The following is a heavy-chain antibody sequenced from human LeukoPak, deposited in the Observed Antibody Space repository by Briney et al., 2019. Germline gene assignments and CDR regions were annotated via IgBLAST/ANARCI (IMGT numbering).Heavy chain of an antibody. J-gene: IGHJ4*02. CDR1: GYFISNGYY. V-gene: IGHV4-38-2*02. Sequence: SETLSLTCSVSGYFISNGYYWGWIRQPPGKGLEWIGSIYHSGSTYYNPSLKSPVTISVDTSKNQFSLKLKSVAAADTAVYFCARGGPYYYGSGTYYGFDYWGQGTLVTVSS. CDR2: IYHSGST. D-gene: IGHD3-10*01. CDR3: ARGGPYYYGSGTYYGFDY.